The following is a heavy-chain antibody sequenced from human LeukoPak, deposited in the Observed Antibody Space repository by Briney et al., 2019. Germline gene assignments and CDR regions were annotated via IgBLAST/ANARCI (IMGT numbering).Heavy chain of an antibody. J-gene: IGHJ3*02. CDR2: INHSGST. V-gene: IGHV4-34*01. Sequence: PSETLSLTCAVYGGSFSGYYWSWIRQPPGKGLEWIGEINHSGSTYYNPSLKSRVIISVDTSKNQFSLKLSSVTAADTAVYYCALRDCSSTTCYPGDAFDIWGQGTMVTVSS. CDR3: ALRDCSSTTCYPGDAFDI. CDR1: GGSFSGYY. D-gene: IGHD2-2*01.